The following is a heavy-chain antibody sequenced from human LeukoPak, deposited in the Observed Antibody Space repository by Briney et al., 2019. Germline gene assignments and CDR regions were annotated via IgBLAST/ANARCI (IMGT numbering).Heavy chain of an antibody. V-gene: IGHV6-1*01. D-gene: IGHD1-26*01. CDR1: GGSVSSNSAA. J-gene: IGHJ4*02. Sequence: SQTLSLTCAISGGSVSSNSAAWNWIRQSPSRGLEWLGRTYYRFKWYNDYAVSVKSRITINPDTSKNQFSLQLNSVTPEDTAVYYCARDGGSYYGGPFDYWGQGTLVTVSS. CDR3: ARDGGSYYGGPFDY. CDR2: TYYRFKWYN.